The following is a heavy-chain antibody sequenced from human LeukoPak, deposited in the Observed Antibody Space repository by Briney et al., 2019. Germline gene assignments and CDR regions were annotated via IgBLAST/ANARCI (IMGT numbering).Heavy chain of an antibody. D-gene: IGHD2-21*01. V-gene: IGHV3-7*03. CDR1: GFTFSNSW. Sequence: GGSLRLSCLASGFTFSNSWMTWVRQAPGRGLEWVANIKEDGSDKQYVDSVRGRFTISRDNAKNSLYLQMNSLRAEDTALYYCAKGLRYYSNNWFDPWGQGTLVTVSS. CDR2: IKEDGSDK. CDR3: AKGLRYYSNNWFDP. J-gene: IGHJ5*02.